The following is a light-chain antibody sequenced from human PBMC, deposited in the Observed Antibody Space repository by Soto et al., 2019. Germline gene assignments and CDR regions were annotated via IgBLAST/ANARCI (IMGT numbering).Light chain of an antibody. CDR3: HQYGSSPRT. Sequence: EIVLTQSPGTLSLSPGDRATLSCRASKSVSSNFLAWYQQKPGQAPRLLIYGASIRPTGIPDRFSGSGSGTEFTLTIRRLEPEDFAMYLCHQYGSSPRTFGQGTKVEIK. V-gene: IGKV3-20*01. J-gene: IGKJ1*01. CDR1: KSVSSNF. CDR2: GAS.